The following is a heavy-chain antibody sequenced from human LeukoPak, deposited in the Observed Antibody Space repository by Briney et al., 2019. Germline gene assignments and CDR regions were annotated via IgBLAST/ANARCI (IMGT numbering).Heavy chain of an antibody. Sequence: AGGSLRLSCAAPGFTFSSYAMSWVRQAPGKGLEWVSSITGDCKYITYADSVKGRFTISRDNAKNSLYLQVASLRGDDTATYYCAREGNDYYYDQWGQGTLVTVSP. V-gene: IGHV3-21*01. CDR2: ITGDCKYI. J-gene: IGHJ4*02. CDR3: AREGNDYYYDQ. CDR1: GFTFSSYA. D-gene: IGHD3-16*01.